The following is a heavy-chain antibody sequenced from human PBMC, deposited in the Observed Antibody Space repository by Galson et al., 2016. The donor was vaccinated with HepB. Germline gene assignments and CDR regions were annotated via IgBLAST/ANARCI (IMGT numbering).Heavy chain of an antibody. Sequence: SLRLSCAASGFTFSDYYMDWVRQTPGKGLEWVGRTRNKANGYTREYAASVKGRLSISRDDPKNSLYLQMNSLRSEDTAVYYCARAAYCSGGACYHAFDHWGQGTLVTVSS. V-gene: IGHV3-72*01. CDR2: TRNKANGYTR. J-gene: IGHJ4*02. CDR1: GFTFSDYY. CDR3: ARAAYCSGGACYHAFDH. D-gene: IGHD2-15*01.